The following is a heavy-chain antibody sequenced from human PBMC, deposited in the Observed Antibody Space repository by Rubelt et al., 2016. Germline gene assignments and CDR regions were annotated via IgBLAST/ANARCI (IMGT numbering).Heavy chain of an antibody. CDR1: GYTFTSYG. CDR2: ISAYNGNT. V-gene: IGHV1-18*01. J-gene: IGHJ5*02. Sequence: QVQLVQSGAEVKKPGASVKVSCKASGYTFTSYGISWVRQAPGQGLEWMGWISAYNGNTNYAKKLQGRDTMTTDTSTSTAYMELRSLRSDDTAVYYCARDPTTRFTSTGWFDPWGQGTLVTVSS. D-gene: IGHD5-12*01. CDR3: ARDPTTRFTSTGWFDP.